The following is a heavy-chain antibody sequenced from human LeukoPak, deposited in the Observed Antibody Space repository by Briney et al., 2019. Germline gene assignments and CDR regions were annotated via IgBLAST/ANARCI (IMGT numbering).Heavy chain of an antibody. J-gene: IGHJ3*02. Sequence: GGSLRLSCAASGFTFSDYSMTWVRQAPGKGLEWVSSISASGGTTYYAESVRGRFTISRDQSRNTLYLQMNSLRAEDTAVYYCAREAAASADAFDIWGQGTMVTVSS. CDR2: ISASGGTT. CDR3: AREAAASADAFDI. D-gene: IGHD6-13*01. V-gene: IGHV3-23*01. CDR1: GFTFSDYS.